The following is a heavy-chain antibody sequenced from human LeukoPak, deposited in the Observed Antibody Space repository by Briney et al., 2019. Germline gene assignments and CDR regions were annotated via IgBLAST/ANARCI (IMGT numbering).Heavy chain of an antibody. CDR1: GFTFSSYA. CDR3: ARGGYCSSTSCYVGTVDY. Sequence: GGSLRLSCAASGFTFSSYAMHWVRQAPGKGLEWVAVISYDGSNRYYADSVKGRFTISRDNSKNTLYLQMNSLRAEDTAVYYCARGGYCSSTSCYVGTVDYWGQGTLVTVSS. V-gene: IGHV3-30*04. CDR2: ISYDGSNR. D-gene: IGHD2-2*01. J-gene: IGHJ4*02.